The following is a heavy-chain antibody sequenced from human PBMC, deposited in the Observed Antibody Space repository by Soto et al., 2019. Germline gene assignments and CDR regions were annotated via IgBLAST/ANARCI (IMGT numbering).Heavy chain of an antibody. V-gene: IGHV2-5*02. CDR1: GFSLSTSGVG. Sequence: QITLKESGPTLVKPTQTLTLTCTFSGFSLSTSGVGVGWMRQPPGKALEWLALIYWDDDKRYSPSLKSRLTITKDSSKNQVVLTMTNMDPVDTDTYYCAYGEYCSSTSCTYDYWGQGTLVTVSS. CDR2: IYWDDDK. J-gene: IGHJ4*02. CDR3: AYGEYCSSTSCTYDY. D-gene: IGHD2-2*01.